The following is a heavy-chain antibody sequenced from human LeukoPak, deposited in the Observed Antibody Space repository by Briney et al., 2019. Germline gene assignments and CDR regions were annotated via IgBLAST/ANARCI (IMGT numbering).Heavy chain of an antibody. J-gene: IGHJ4*02. D-gene: IGHD1-14*01. Sequence: GGSLRLSCAASGFTFSSYSMNWVRQAPGKGLEWVSSISSSSSYIYYADSVKGRFTISRDNAKNSLYLQMNSLRAEDTAVYYCARKLAGYNQFDYWGQGTLVTVPS. CDR1: GFTFSSYS. V-gene: IGHV3-21*01. CDR3: ARKLAGYNQFDY. CDR2: ISSSSSYI.